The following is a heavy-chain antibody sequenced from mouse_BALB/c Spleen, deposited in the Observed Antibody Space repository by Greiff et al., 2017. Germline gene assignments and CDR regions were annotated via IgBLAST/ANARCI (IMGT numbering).Heavy chain of an antibody. V-gene: IGHV14-3*02. Sequence: VQLQQSGAELVKPGASVTLSCTASGFNIKDTYMHWVKQRPEQGLEWIGRIDPANGNTKYDPKFQSQATITADTSSNTTYMQLSSLTSEDTAVYYCARDAYIDYWGQGTTLTVSS. CDR1: GFNIKDTY. CDR3: ARDAYIDY. CDR2: IDPANGNT. J-gene: IGHJ2*01.